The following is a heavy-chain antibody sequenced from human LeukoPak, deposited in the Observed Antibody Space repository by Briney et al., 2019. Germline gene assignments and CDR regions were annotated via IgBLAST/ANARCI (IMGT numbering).Heavy chain of an antibody. Sequence: ASVKVSCKASGYTFTSYYMHWVRQAPGQGLEWMGIINPSGGSTSYAQKFQGRVTMTGDTSTSTVYMELSSLRSEDTAVYYCARDRFGYSSSWYVDYWGQGTLVTVSS. CDR1: GYTFTSYY. V-gene: IGHV1-46*01. CDR3: ARDRFGYSSSWYVDY. D-gene: IGHD6-13*01. CDR2: INPSGGST. J-gene: IGHJ4*02.